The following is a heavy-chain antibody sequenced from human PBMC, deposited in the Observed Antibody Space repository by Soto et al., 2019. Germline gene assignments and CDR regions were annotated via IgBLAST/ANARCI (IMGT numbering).Heavy chain of an antibody. Sequence: ASVKVSGKASGYSISAYYIHGVRQAPGQGLEWMGWIDPKNGGTVSAQKFQGRLTMTRDTSISTVYMDLSGLTSDDTALYYCGRDDYGIFPYWGQGSLVTVSS. V-gene: IGHV1-2*02. CDR3: GRDDYGIFPY. CDR2: IDPKNGGT. J-gene: IGHJ4*02. D-gene: IGHD3-10*01. CDR1: GYSISAYY.